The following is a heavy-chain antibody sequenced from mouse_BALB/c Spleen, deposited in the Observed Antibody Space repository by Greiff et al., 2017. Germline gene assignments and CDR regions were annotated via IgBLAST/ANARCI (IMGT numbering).Heavy chain of an antibody. J-gene: IGHJ1*01. CDR1: GFTFSSFG. CDR3: ARGSFDV. Sequence: EVMLVESGGGLVQPGGSRKLSCAASGFTFSSFGMHWVRQAPEKGLEWVAYISSGSSTIYYADTVKGRFTISRDNPKNTLFLQMTSLRSEDTAMYYCARGSFDVWGAGTTVTVSS. V-gene: IGHV5-17*02. CDR2: ISSGSSTI.